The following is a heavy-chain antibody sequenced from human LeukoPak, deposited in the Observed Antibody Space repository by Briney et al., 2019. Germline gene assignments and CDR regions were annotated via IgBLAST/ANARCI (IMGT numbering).Heavy chain of an antibody. Sequence: GESLKISCKGSGYSFTNYWIGRVRQMPGKGLEWMGIIYPGDSDTRYSPSFQGQVTISADKSTSTAYLQWSSLKASDTAMYYCARHGSGRSGYNYQDYWGQGTLVTVSS. CDR2: IYPGDSDT. CDR1: GYSFTNYW. V-gene: IGHV5-51*01. J-gene: IGHJ4*02. D-gene: IGHD5-24*01. CDR3: ARHGSGRSGYNYQDY.